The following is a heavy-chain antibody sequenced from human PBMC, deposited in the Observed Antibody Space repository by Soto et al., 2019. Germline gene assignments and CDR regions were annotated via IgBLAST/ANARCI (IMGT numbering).Heavy chain of an antibody. J-gene: IGHJ4*02. Sequence: GGSLRLSCAASGFTFSSYAMSWVRQAPGKGLEWVSAISGSGGSTYYADSVKGRFTNSRDNSKNTLYLQLNSLRAEDTAVYYCAKDPTQRSIHGIDYWGQGTLVTVSS. D-gene: IGHD2-2*01. CDR1: GFTFSSYA. CDR2: ISGSGGST. CDR3: AKDPTQRSIHGIDY. V-gene: IGHV3-23*01.